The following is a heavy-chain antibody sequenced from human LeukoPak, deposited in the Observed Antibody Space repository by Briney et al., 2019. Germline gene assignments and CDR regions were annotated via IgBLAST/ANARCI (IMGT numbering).Heavy chain of an antibody. CDR3: ARGLATAAAY. D-gene: IGHD6-13*01. V-gene: IGHV3-7*01. CDR2: IDQDGSET. CDR1: GFTFNKYW. Sequence: GGSLRLSCVDFGFTFNKYWMSWVRQAPGKGLEWLVNIDQDGSETYYVPSVKGRFTVSRDNAKNSVYLQMNSLRGEDTAVYYCARGLATAAAYWGRGTLVTVSS. J-gene: IGHJ4*02.